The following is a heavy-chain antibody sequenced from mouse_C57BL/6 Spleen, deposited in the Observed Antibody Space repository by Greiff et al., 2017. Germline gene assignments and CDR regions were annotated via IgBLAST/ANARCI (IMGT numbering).Heavy chain of an antibody. CDR2: IYPGNGYT. CDR1: GYTFTSYG. V-gene: IGHV1-58*01. Sequence: VQLQQSGAELVRPGSSVKMSCKTSGYTFTSYGIHWVKQRPGQGLEWIGYIYPGNGYTEYNEKFKGKATLTSDKSSSTAYMQLSSLTSEDSAVYFCARGAGFDDPYAMDYWGQGTSVTVSS. CDR3: ARGAGFDDPYAMDY. J-gene: IGHJ4*01. D-gene: IGHD2-12*01.